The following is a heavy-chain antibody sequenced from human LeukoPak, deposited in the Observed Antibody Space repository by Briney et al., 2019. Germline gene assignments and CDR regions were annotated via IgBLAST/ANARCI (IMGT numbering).Heavy chain of an antibody. D-gene: IGHD5-24*01. CDR1: GGSCDDYY. Sequence: PSETLSLTCAVYGGSCDDYYCSWIRQPPGKGLEWIGEIHPHGIFYYNSSLMSRVTISIDTSKSQFSLRLNSVTAADTAFYYCARGRDRSKAGDHWGQGSLVTVSS. CDR2: IHPHGIF. V-gene: IGHV4-34*01. CDR3: ARGRDRSKAGDH. J-gene: IGHJ4*02.